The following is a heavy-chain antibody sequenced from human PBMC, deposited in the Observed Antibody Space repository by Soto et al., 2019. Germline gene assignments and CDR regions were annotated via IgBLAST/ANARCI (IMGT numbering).Heavy chain of an antibody. V-gene: IGHV1-69*01. CDR3: ARSQGGSSSLDIYYYYYYGMDV. J-gene: IGHJ6*02. D-gene: IGHD2-15*01. CDR2: IIPIFGTA. CDR1: GGTFSSYA. Sequence: QVQLVQSGAEVKKPGSSVKVSCKAPGGTFSSYAISWVRQAPGQGLEWMGGIIPIFGTANYAQKFQGRVKITADESTSTGYMKLSSLRSEDTAVYYCARSQGGSSSLDIYYYYYYGMDVWGQGTTVTVSS.